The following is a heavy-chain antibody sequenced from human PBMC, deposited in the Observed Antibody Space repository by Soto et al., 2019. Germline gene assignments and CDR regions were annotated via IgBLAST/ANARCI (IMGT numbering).Heavy chain of an antibody. CDR1: GFTFSSYG. Sequence: QVQLVESGGGVVQPGRSLRLSCAASGFTFSSYGMHWVRQAPGKGLEWVAVIWYDGSNKYYADSVKGRFTISRDNSKNTLYLQMNSLRAEDTAVYYCATGGGAVLRAFDIWGQGTMVTVSS. D-gene: IGHD3-16*01. V-gene: IGHV3-33*01. CDR3: ATGGGAVLRAFDI. J-gene: IGHJ3*02. CDR2: IWYDGSNK.